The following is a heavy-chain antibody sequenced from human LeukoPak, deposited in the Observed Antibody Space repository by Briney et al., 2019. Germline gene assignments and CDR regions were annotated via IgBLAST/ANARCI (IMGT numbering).Heavy chain of an antibody. V-gene: IGHV3-43*01. Sequence: SGGSLRLSCAASGFTFDDYTMHWVRQAPGKGLEWVSLISWDGGSTYYADSVKGRFTISRDNSKNSLYLQMNSLRTEDTALYYCAKDHSSSSGFDYWGQGTLVAVSS. CDR1: GFTFDDYT. CDR3: AKDHSSSSGFDY. D-gene: IGHD6-6*01. CDR2: ISWDGGST. J-gene: IGHJ4*02.